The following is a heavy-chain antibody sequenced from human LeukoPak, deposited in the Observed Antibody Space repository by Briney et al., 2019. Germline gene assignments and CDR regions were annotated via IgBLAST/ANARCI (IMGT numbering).Heavy chain of an antibody. CDR3: ARLLRVGYCSTTTCNWFDP. CDR2: IYYSGST. Sequence: GSLRLSCAASGFTFSNAWMSWVRQPPGKGLEWIGSIYYSGSTYYSPSLKSRVTISVDTSKNQFSLKLSSVTAADTAVYYCARLLRVGYCSTTTCNWFDPWGQGTLVTVSS. J-gene: IGHJ5*02. CDR1: GFTFSNAW. V-gene: IGHV4-38-2*01. D-gene: IGHD2-2*03.